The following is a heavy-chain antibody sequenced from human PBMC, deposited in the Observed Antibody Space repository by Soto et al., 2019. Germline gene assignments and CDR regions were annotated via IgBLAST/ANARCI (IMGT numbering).Heavy chain of an antibody. CDR3: ARMLFLEWLPARGFDP. CDR2: IYYSGST. V-gene: IGHV4-39*01. J-gene: IGHJ5*02. Sequence: SETLSLTCTVSGGSISSSSYYWGWIRQPPGKGLEWIGSIYYSGSTYYNPSLKSRVTISVDTSKNQFSLKLSSVTAADTAVYYCARMLFLEWLPARGFDPWGQGTLVTVSS. D-gene: IGHD3-3*01. CDR1: GGSISSSSYY.